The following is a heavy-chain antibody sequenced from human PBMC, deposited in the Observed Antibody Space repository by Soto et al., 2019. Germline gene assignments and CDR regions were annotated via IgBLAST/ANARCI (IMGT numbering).Heavy chain of an antibody. CDR3: ARDGYDGSGSPYPAF. Sequence: SSETLSLTCTVSGASMSEYFWSWIRQSPGKGLEWIGYIYYLGSTDYDPSLKSRVTISVDTSKRQFSLRLTSVTAADTAVYYCARDGYDGSGSPYPAFWGPGTQVTVSS. CDR1: GASMSEYF. V-gene: IGHV4-59*01. D-gene: IGHD3-10*01. CDR2: IYYLGST. J-gene: IGHJ4*02.